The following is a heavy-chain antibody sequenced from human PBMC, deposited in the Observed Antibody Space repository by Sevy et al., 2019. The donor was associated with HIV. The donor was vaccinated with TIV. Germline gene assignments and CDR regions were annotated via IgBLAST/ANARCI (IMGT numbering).Heavy chain of an antibody. J-gene: IGHJ6*03. CDR3: ARGSAGDPDYYYCYYMDV. Sequence: GGSLRLSCAASGFTFSSYSMNWVRQAPGKGLEWVSYISSSSSTKYYEDSVKGRFTISRDNAKNSLYLQMNSLRDEDTDVYYCARGSAGDPDYYYCYYMDVWGKGTTVTVSS. CDR1: GFTFSSYS. V-gene: IGHV3-48*02. CDR2: ISSSSSTK. D-gene: IGHD3-10*01.